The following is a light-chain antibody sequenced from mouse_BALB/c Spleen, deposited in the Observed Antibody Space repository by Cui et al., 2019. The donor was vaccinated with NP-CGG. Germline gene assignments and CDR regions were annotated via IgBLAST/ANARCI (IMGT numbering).Light chain of an antibody. CDR3: ALWYSNHWV. J-gene: IGLJ1*01. V-gene: IGLV1*01. CDR2: GTN. Sequence: QAVLTQESVLTISPGETVTLTCRSSTGAVTTSNYANWVQEKPDHLFTGLIGGTNNRVPGVPARFSGSLIGDKAALTITGAQTEDEAIYFCALWYSNHWVFGGGTKLTVL. CDR1: TGAVTTSNY.